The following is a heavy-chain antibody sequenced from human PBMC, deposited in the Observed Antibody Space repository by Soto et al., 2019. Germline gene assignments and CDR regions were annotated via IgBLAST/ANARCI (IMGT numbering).Heavy chain of an antibody. CDR1: GGSFSGYY. CDR3: ARGLSIAARYGY. D-gene: IGHD6-6*01. Sequence: SETLSLTCAVYGGSFSGYYWSWIRQPPGKGLEWIGEINHSGSTNYNPSLKSRVTISVDTSKNQFSLKLSSVTAADTAVYYCARGLSIAARYGYWGQGTLVTVSS. CDR2: INHSGST. V-gene: IGHV4-34*01. J-gene: IGHJ4*02.